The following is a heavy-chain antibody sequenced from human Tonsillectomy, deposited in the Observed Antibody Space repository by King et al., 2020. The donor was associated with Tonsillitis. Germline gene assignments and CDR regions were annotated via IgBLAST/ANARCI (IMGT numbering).Heavy chain of an antibody. D-gene: IGHD3-3*01. J-gene: IGHJ3*02. Sequence: VQLVESGGGLVQPGGSLRLSCAASGFPFSGYEMNWVRQAPGKGLEWVSFISNSGTTTYSADSVKGRFTISRDNAKNSLYLQMNSLRAEDTAVYYCVGDFWNGHYGAFAIWGRGTMVTVSS. CDR1: GFPFSGYE. V-gene: IGHV3-48*03. CDR3: VGDFWNGHYGAFAI. CDR2: ISNSGTTT.